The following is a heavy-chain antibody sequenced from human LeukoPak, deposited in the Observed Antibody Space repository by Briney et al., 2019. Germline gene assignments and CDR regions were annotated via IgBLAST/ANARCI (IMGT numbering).Heavy chain of an antibody. CDR1: GGSFSGYY. Sequence: PSETLSLTCAVYGGSFSGYYWSWIRQPPGKGLEWIGEINHSGSTNYNPSLKSRVTILVDTSKNQFSLKLSSVTAADTAVYYCARGLVGATNGHWFDPWGQGTLVTVSS. CDR2: INHSGST. V-gene: IGHV4-34*01. D-gene: IGHD1-26*01. CDR3: ARGLVGATNGHWFDP. J-gene: IGHJ5*02.